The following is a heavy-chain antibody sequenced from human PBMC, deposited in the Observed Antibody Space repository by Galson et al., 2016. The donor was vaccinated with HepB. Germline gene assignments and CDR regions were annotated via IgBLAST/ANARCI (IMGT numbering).Heavy chain of an antibody. CDR1: GFTFSSYA. V-gene: IGHV4-34*01. CDR2: ISHSGST. Sequence: LRLSCAASGFTFSSYAMNWVRQAPGKGLEWIGEISHSGSTNYNPSFKSRVTISVDTPKKQLSLKLSSVTAADTAVYYCARLRPQQQLVSGLFDYWGQGTLVTVSS. D-gene: IGHD6-13*01. CDR3: ARLRPQQQLVSGLFDY. J-gene: IGHJ4*02.